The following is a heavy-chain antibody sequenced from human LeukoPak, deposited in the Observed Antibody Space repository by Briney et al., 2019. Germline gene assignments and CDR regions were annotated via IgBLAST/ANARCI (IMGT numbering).Heavy chain of an antibody. D-gene: IGHD2-21*02. CDR1: GYSFTSYW. CDR2: IYPGDSDT. V-gene: IGHV5-51*01. J-gene: IGHJ4*02. CDR3: ARLSHTVVVTATSWYFDY. Sequence: GESLKISCKGSGYSFTSYWIGWVRQMPGKGLEWMGIIYPGDSDTRYSPSFQGQVTISADKSISTAYLQWSSLKASDTAMYYCARLSHTVVVTATSWYFDYWGQGTLVTVSS.